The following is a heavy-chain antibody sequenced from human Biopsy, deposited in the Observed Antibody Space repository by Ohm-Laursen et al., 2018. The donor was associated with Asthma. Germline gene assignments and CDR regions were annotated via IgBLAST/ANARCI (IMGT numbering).Heavy chain of an antibody. D-gene: IGHD6-13*01. V-gene: IGHV1-2*06. CDR3: ARGQKSAGDRWFDP. Sequence: ASVKVSCKASGYTFIGCPIHWMRQAPGQGLEWMGRINPNNGGTNYAQKFQGRVTMTRDTSTSTAYMEVSRLRSDDTAVYYWARGQKSAGDRWFDPWGQGTLVTVSS. CDR1: GYTFIGCP. J-gene: IGHJ5*02. CDR2: INPNNGGT.